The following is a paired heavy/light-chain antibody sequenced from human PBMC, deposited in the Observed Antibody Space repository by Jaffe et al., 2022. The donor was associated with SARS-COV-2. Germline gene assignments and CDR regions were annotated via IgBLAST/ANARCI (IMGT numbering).Heavy chain of an antibody. J-gene: IGHJ3*02. CDR3: VTMIVVVLWGAFDI. CDR2: IYYSGST. D-gene: IGHD3-22*01. CDR1: GGSITSSGYY. V-gene: IGHV4-39*01. Sequence: QLQLQESGPGLVKPSETLSLTCTVSGGSITSSGYYWGWIRQPPGKGLEWIGSIYYSGSTYYNPSLKSRVTISVDTSKNQFSLKLSSVTAADTAVYYCVTMIVVVLWGAFDIWGQGTMVTVSS.
Light chain of an antibody. CDR1: QSVLYSSNNKNY. V-gene: IGKV4-1*01. CDR2: WAS. Sequence: DIVMTQSPDSLAVSLGERATINCKSSQSVLYSSNNKNYLAWYQQKPGQPPKLLIYWASTRESGVPDRFSGSGSGTDFTLTISSLQAEDVAVYYCQQYYSIPLTFGGGTKVEIK. J-gene: IGKJ4*01. CDR3: QQYYSIPLT.